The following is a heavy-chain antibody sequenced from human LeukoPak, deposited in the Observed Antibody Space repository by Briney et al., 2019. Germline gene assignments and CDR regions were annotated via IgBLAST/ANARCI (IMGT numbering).Heavy chain of an antibody. J-gene: IGHJ4*02. CDR3: ARGTPPSSSCYDY. CDR2: MYYSGST. D-gene: IGHD6-13*01. CDR1: GGSFSSNSYY. V-gene: IGHV4-39*07. Sequence: PSETLSLTCTVSGGSFSSNSYYWGWIRQPPGKGPEWIGSMYYSGSTYYNPPLKSRVTISIDTSKNQFSLKLNSVTAADTAVYYCARGTPPSSSCYDYWGQGTLVTVSS.